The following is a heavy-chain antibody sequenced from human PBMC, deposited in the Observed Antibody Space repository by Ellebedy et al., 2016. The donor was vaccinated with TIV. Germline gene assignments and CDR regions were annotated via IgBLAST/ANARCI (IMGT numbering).Heavy chain of an antibody. D-gene: IGHD5-24*01. CDR3: TREGSLLRQLNYYFFYGMDV. CDR1: GFIFTTYN. J-gene: IGHJ6*02. Sequence: PGGSLRLSCVTSGFIFTTYNMVWVRQAPGKGLEWVSSITSSSTGIYYADSVRGRFTISRDNVKNSLYLQMNRLRAEDTAVYYCTREGSLLRQLNYYFFYGMDVWGQGTTVTVSS. V-gene: IGHV3-21*06. CDR2: ITSSSTGI.